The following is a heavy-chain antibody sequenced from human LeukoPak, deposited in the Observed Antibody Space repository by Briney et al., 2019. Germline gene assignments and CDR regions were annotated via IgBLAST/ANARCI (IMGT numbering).Heavy chain of an antibody. Sequence: GGSLRLSCSTSGFTFKNFALIWVRQAPGKGLEWVATIPYRAGKSYYADSVQGRFSISRDDSAKTVYLHLNSLRAGDTAIYYCAKVYCSSPRCFLPFDYWGQGTLVTVSS. CDR2: IPYRAGKS. J-gene: IGHJ4*02. V-gene: IGHV3-23*01. CDR3: AKVYCSSPRCFLPFDY. CDR1: GFTFKNFA. D-gene: IGHD2-2*01.